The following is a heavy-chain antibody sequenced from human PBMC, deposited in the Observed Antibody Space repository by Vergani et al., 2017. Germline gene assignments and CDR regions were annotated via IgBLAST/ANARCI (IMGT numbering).Heavy chain of an antibody. CDR3: TAXGGIAVAGTNYYYGMDV. CDR2: IKRKTDGGTT. J-gene: IGHJ6*02. V-gene: IGHV3-15*01. CDR1: GFTFSNAW. Sequence: EVQLVESGGGLVKPGGSLRLSCAASGFTFSNAWMSWVRQAPGKGLEWVGRIKRKTDGGTTDYAATVKGRFTISRDDSKTTLYRQMNSLKTEDTAVYYCTAXGGIAVAGTNYYYGMDVWGQGATVTVSS. D-gene: IGHD6-19*01.